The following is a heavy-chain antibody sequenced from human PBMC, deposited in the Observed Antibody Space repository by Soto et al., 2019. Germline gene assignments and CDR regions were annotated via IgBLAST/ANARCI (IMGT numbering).Heavy chain of an antibody. J-gene: IGHJ4*02. CDR2: ISAFNGET. D-gene: IGHD6-19*01. CDR3: VRDQQWLLPIPLNFDY. Sequence: ASVKVSCKASGFTFSDYGFSWVRQAPGRGLEWMGWISAFNGETNYTQRSEGRVAMTTDAATTTAYMELRSLTVDDTAVYYCVRDQQWLLPIPLNFDYWGQGTVVTVSS. V-gene: IGHV1-18*01. CDR1: GFTFSDYG.